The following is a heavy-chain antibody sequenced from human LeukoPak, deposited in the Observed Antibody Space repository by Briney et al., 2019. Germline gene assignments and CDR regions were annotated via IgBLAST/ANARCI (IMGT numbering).Heavy chain of an antibody. J-gene: IGHJ4*02. CDR2: VKRKIDGETT. V-gene: IGHV3-15*01. CDR3: TTDSAAY. CDR1: GFTLSNAW. Sequence: GGSLRLSCAASGFTLSNAWMTWVRQAPGKGLEWVGCVKRKIDGETTDYAAPVKGRFAISRDDSKNTVYLQMNSLKTEDTAVYYCTTDSAAYWGQGTLVTVSS.